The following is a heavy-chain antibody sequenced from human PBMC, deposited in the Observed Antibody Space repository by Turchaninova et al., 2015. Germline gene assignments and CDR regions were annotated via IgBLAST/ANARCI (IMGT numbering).Heavy chain of an antibody. J-gene: IGHJ3*02. V-gene: IGHV4-38-2*01. CDR3: ARHVSPGVARGFEI. CDR1: GYSISNGYY. Sequence: QVQLQESGPGLVKSSETQSLTCDVSGYSISNGYYWGWIRQPPGKGLEWIGSIHHSGSTHYNPSLKSRVTITVDTSNNQLSLKWGSVTAADTAVYYCARHVSPGVARGFEIWGQGTMVTVSS. CDR2: IHHSGST. D-gene: IGHD3-3*01.